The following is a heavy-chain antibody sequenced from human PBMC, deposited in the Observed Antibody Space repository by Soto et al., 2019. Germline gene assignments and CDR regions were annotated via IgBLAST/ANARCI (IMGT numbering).Heavy chain of an antibody. CDR1: GFTFSSYS. D-gene: IGHD2-2*01. J-gene: IGHJ3*02. V-gene: IGHV3-48*01. Sequence: EVQLVESGGGLVQPGGSLRLSCAASGFTFSSYSMNWVRQAPGKGLEWVSYISSSSSTIYYADSVKGRFTISRDNAKNSLYLQMNSLRAEDTAVYYCARERSTLGYCSSTSCHDAFDIWGQGTMVTVSS. CDR2: ISSSSSTI. CDR3: ARERSTLGYCSSTSCHDAFDI.